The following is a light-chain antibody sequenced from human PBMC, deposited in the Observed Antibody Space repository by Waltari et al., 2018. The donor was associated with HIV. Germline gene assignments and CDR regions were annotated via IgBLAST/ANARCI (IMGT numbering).Light chain of an antibody. J-gene: IGKJ1*01. V-gene: IGKV4-1*01. CDR3: QQYFYSPQT. Sequence: DNVMTQSPDSLAVSLGERAPISCKSSQSVFYTSNNKDYLAWYQHKPGQPPKLLIYWAFIRESGVPERFSGSGSGTDFTLTISGVQAEDVAVYYCQQYFYSPQTFGQGTKVEIK. CDR1: QSVFYTSNNKDY. CDR2: WAF.